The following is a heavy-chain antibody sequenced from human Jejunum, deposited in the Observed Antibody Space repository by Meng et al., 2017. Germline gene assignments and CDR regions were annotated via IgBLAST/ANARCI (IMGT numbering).Heavy chain of an antibody. CDR3: ARDLGAPTIVTSSGDGMDV. D-gene: IGHD2-15*01. Sequence: GESLKISCAASGFSISTYSMSWVRQAPGKGLEWVSSITSRSNYRYYADSVKGRFTISRDNAKNSLYLKMNSLRADDTAIYFCARDLGAPTIVTSSGDGMDVWGQGTTVTVSS. CDR2: ITSRSNYR. V-gene: IGHV3-21*06. J-gene: IGHJ6*02. CDR1: GFSISTYS.